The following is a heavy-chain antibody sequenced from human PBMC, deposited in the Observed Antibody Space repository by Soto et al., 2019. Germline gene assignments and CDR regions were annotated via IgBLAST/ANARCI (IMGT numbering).Heavy chain of an antibody. J-gene: IGHJ5*02. CDR1: GGSISNYY. D-gene: IGHD1-20*01. CDR3: ARDRAVTGNDNWFDP. Sequence: QVQLQESGPGLVKPSETLSLTCTVSGGSISNYYWSWIRQPAGRGLEWIGRIYASGSTNYNPSLNCRVTMSVDTSKNQFSVKLSSVTAADTAVYYCARDRAVTGNDNWFDPWGQGTLVTVSS. V-gene: IGHV4-4*07. CDR2: IYASGST.